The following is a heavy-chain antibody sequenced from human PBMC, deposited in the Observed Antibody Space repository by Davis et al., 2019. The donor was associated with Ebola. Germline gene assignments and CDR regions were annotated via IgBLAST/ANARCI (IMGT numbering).Heavy chain of an antibody. J-gene: IGHJ4*02. CDR1: GGTFSSYA. CDR3: ARASVPLVVVPAAPDY. Sequence: SVKVSCKASGGTFSSYAISWVRQAPGQGLEWMGGIIPIFGTANYAQKFQGRVTMTRDTSISTAYMELSRLRSDDTAVYYCARASVPLVVVPAAPDYWGQGTLVTVSS. D-gene: IGHD2-2*01. V-gene: IGHV1-69*05. CDR2: IIPIFGTA.